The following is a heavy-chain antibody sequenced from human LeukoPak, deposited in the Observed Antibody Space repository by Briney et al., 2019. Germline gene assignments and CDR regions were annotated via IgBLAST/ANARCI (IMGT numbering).Heavy chain of an antibody. CDR3: ARQGSEIDY. Sequence: KPGGSLRLSCAASGFTLSHYYMTWIRQAPGKGLEWLSCISSSGDTIYYADSVKGRFTVSGDNAENSLYLQMNSLRAEDTAMYYCARQGSEIDYWGQGTLVTVSS. J-gene: IGHJ4*02. V-gene: IGHV3-11*01. CDR2: ISSSGDTI. CDR1: GFTLSHYY.